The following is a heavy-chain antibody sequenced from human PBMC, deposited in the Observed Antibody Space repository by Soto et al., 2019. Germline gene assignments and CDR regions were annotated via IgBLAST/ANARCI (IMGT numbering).Heavy chain of an antibody. Sequence: QVHLVQSGAEVKKPGASVKVSCKASGYTFTSYGITWVRQAPGQGLEWMGWIGAPNGNTDYEQKLQGRVIVTRDTSTSTAYMELRILRSDDTAVYYCGRGRYGEYWGQGALVTVSS. D-gene: IGHD3-10*01. V-gene: IGHV1-18*01. CDR2: IGAPNGNT. CDR1: GYTFTSYG. CDR3: GRGRYGEY. J-gene: IGHJ4*02.